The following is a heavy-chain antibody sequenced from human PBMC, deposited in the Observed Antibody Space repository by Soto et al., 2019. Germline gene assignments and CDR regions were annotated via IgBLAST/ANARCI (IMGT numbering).Heavy chain of an antibody. CDR1: GYTFTRSG. J-gene: IGHJ6*02. Sequence: ASVKVSCKASGYTFTRSGISWVRQAPGQGLEWMGWISTYDGDTNYAQTFQGRVTMTTDTSTSTVYMELRSLRSDGTAVYYCAREGVAPYYYGMDVWGQGTPVTVSS. CDR2: ISTYDGDT. CDR3: AREGVAPYYYGMDV. V-gene: IGHV1-18*01. D-gene: IGHD5-12*01.